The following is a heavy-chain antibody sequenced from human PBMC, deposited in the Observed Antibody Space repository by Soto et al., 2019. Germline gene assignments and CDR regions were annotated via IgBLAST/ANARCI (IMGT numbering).Heavy chain of an antibody. CDR3: ARGVGSGTYYNQYNWFDP. Sequence: GASVKVSCKTPGYTFSNYGINWVRQAPGQGLEWMGRISAYNGNTNFAQKLQGRVSLTTDTSSTTAYMELRSLISDDTAVYYFARGVGSGTYYNQYNWFDPWGQGTLVTVSS. V-gene: IGHV1-18*01. CDR2: ISAYNGNT. D-gene: IGHD3-10*01. J-gene: IGHJ5*02. CDR1: GYTFSNYG.